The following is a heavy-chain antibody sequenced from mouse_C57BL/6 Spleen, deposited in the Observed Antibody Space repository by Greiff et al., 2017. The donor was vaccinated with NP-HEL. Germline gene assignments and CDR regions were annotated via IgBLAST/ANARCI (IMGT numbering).Heavy chain of an antibody. Sequence: QVQLQQSGPELVKPGASVKISCKASGYAFSSSWMNWVKQRPGKGLEWIGRIYPGDGDTNYNGKFKGKATLTADKSSSTAYMQLSSLTSEDSAVYFCARSIYYYGSKDFDYWGQGTTLTVSS. CDR2: IYPGDGDT. CDR3: ARSIYYYGSKDFDY. J-gene: IGHJ2*01. V-gene: IGHV1-82*01. CDR1: GYAFSSSW. D-gene: IGHD1-1*01.